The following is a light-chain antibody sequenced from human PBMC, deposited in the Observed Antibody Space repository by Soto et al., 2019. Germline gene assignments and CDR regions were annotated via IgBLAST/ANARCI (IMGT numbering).Light chain of an antibody. CDR2: EVS. CDR3: ISYTGSSTSYV. CDR1: SSDVGSYDH. V-gene: IGLV2-14*01. Sequence: QSVLTQPASVSGSPGQSITISCSGTSSDVGSYDHVAWYQQFPGKTPKLMIYEVSNRPSGVSSRFPGSKSGNTASLTISGLQAEDEADYYCISYTGSSTSYVFGSGTKVTV. J-gene: IGLJ1*01.